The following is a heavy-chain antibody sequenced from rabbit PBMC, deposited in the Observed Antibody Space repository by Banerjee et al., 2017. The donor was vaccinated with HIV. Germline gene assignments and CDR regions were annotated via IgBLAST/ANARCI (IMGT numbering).Heavy chain of an antibody. CDR1: GFSFSNSFY. CDR2: IYTDYGST. J-gene: IGHJ4*01. V-gene: IGHV1S45*01. Sequence: QEQLEESGGDLVQPEGSLTLTCTASGFSFSNSFYMCWVRQAPGKGLEWIACIYTDYGSTDYANWAKGRFTISKTSSTTVTLQMTSLTAADTATYFCARALGVSSPDYFDFWGPGTLVTVS. D-gene: IGHD1-1*01. CDR3: ARALGVSSPDYFDF.